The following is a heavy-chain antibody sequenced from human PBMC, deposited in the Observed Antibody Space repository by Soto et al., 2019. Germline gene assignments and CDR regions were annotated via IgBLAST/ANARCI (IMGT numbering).Heavy chain of an antibody. CDR2: IYYSGST. CDR3: ARAQDYDYVWGSYLFDY. J-gene: IGHJ4*02. CDR1: GGSISRCYYY. Sequence: PSETLSLTCTFSGGSISRCYYYWGWVRQPPGKGLEWIGYIYYSGSTYYNPSLKSRVTISVDTSKNQFSLKLSSVTAADTAVYYCARAQDYDYVWGSYLFDYWGQGTLVTVSS. V-gene: IGHV4-30-4*01. D-gene: IGHD3-16*02.